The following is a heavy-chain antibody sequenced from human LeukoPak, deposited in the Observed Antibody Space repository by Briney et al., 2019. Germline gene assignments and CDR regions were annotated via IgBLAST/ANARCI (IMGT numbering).Heavy chain of an antibody. CDR1: GFTFSSYA. Sequence: GGSLRLSCAASGFTFSSYAMHWVRQAPGKGLEWVAVISYDGSNKYYADSVKGRFTISRDNSKNTLYLQMNSLRAEDTAVYYCASPGGSFDYWGQGTLVTVSS. D-gene: IGHD3-16*01. J-gene: IGHJ4*02. CDR2: ISYDGSNK. V-gene: IGHV3-30-3*01. CDR3: ASPGGSFDY.